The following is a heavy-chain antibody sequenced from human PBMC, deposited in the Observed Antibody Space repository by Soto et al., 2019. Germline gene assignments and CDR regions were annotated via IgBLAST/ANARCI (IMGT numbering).Heavy chain of an antibody. Sequence: GASVKVSCKASGGTFSSYAISWVRQAPGQGLEWMGGIIPIFGTANYAQKFQGRVTITADESTSTAYMELSSLRSEDTAVYYCARGNCSSTSCYLYNWFDPWGQGTLVTVSS. J-gene: IGHJ5*02. CDR1: GGTFSSYA. V-gene: IGHV1-69*13. CDR3: ARGNCSSTSCYLYNWFDP. D-gene: IGHD2-2*01. CDR2: IIPIFGTA.